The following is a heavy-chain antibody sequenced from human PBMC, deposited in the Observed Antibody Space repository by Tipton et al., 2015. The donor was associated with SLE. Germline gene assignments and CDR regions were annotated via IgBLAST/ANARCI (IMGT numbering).Heavy chain of an antibody. J-gene: IGHJ2*01. CDR1: GGSISSGGYY. CDR3: AREWQQLWYFDL. Sequence: ILSLTCTVSGGSISSGGYYWSWIRQHPGKGLEWIGYIYYSGSTYYNPSLKSRVTISVDTSKNQFSLKLNSVTAADTAVYYCAREWQQLWYFDLWAVAPWSLSPQ. V-gene: IGHV4-31*03. D-gene: IGHD6-13*01. CDR2: IYYSGST.